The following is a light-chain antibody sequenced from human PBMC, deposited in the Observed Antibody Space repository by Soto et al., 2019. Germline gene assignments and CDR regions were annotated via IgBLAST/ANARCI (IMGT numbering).Light chain of an antibody. CDR2: GAS. V-gene: IGKV3-15*01. CDR3: QQYNNWPPWT. CDR1: QSVSNS. Sequence: IVLTQSPGTLSLSQGERATLSCRASQSVSNSLAWYQQKPGQAPRLLIYGASSRATGIPARFSGSGSGTEFTLTISSLQSEDFAVYYCQQYNNWPPWTFGQGTKVDIK. J-gene: IGKJ1*01.